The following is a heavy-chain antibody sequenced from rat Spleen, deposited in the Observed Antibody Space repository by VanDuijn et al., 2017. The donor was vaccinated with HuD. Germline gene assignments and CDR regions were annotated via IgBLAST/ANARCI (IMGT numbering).Heavy chain of an antibody. D-gene: IGHD1-7*01. J-gene: IGHJ2*01. V-gene: IGHV3-1*01. CDR2: ISYSGST. CDR3: ARYRNTMGLFDF. CDR1: GYSINSIY. Sequence: EVQLQESGPGLVKPSQSLSLTCSVTGYSINSIYWGWIRKFPGNKMEWMGYISYSGSTTYNPSLKSRIPITRDTSKNQLFLQLNSVTTEDTATYYCARYRNTMGLFDFWGQGVMVTVSS.